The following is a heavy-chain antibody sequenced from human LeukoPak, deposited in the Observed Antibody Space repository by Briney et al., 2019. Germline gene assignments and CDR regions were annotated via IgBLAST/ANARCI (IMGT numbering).Heavy chain of an antibody. Sequence: GGSLRLSCAASGFTFDDYAMHWVRQAPGKGLEWVSGISWNSGSIGYADSVKGRFTISRDNARNSLYLQMNSLRAEDTAVYYCARDKPRYGLGSHFDYWGQGTLVTVSS. CDR3: ARDKPRYGLGSHFDY. CDR1: GFTFDDYA. CDR2: ISWNSGSI. V-gene: IGHV3-9*01. D-gene: IGHD3-10*01. J-gene: IGHJ4*02.